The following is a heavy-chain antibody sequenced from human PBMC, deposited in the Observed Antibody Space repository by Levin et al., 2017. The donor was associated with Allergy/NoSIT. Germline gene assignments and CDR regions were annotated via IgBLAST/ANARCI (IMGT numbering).Heavy chain of an antibody. D-gene: IGHD6-19*01. CDR2: ISSSSSTI. CDR3: ARESGYSSGWYDAFDI. Sequence: GESLKISCAASGFTFSSYSMNWVRQAPGKGLEWVSYISSSSSTIYYADSVKGRFTISRDNAKNSLYLQMNSLRDEDTAVYYCARESGYSSGWYDAFDIWGQGTMVTVSS. J-gene: IGHJ3*02. V-gene: IGHV3-48*02. CDR1: GFTFSSYS.